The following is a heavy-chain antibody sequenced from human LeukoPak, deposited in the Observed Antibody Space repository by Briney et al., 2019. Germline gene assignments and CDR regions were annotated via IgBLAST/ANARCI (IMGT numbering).Heavy chain of an antibody. Sequence: GGSLRLSCAASGFTVSSNYMSWVRQAPGKGLEWVSVIYSGGSTYYADSVKGRFTISRDNSKNTLYLQMNSLRAEDTAVYYCAKSPHIVVVTGFDPWGQGTLVTVSS. CDR3: AKSPHIVVVTGFDP. J-gene: IGHJ5*02. D-gene: IGHD2-21*02. CDR2: IYSGGST. V-gene: IGHV3-53*01. CDR1: GFTVSSNY.